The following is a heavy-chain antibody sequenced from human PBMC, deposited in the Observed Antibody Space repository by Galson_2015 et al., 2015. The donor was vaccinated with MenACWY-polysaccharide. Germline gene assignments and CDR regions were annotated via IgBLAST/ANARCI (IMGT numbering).Heavy chain of an antibody. CDR1: GGSITSYL. CDR2: IHYRGST. D-gene: IGHD1-26*01. J-gene: IGHJ5*02. V-gene: IGHV4-59*01. CDR3: VRASEGLGGWAHFDP. Sequence: ETLSLTCTVSGGSITSYLWGWVRQPPGKGLEWIGNIHYRGSTYYSPSLKSRVTISRDTSKNQFSLNLSSVTAADTAVYYCVRASEGLGGWAHFDPWGQGTLVTVSS.